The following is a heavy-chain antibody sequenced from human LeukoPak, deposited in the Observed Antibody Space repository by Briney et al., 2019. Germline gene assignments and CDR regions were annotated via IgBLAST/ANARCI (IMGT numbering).Heavy chain of an antibody. CDR2: ISVSDDST. Sequence: PGGSLRLSCAASGFTSSDYTMNWVRQAPGKGLEWVSGISVSDDSTYYADSVKGRFTMSRDNSNNTLYLQLRSLTAADTALYYCTKFSGYTYGSDTFDIWGQGTMVTVSS. V-gene: IGHV3-23*01. CDR1: GFTSSDYT. J-gene: IGHJ3*02. D-gene: IGHD5-18*01. CDR3: TKFSGYTYGSDTFDI.